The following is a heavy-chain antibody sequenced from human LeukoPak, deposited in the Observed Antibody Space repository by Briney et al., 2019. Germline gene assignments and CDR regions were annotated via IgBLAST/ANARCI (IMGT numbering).Heavy chain of an antibody. V-gene: IGHV3-64D*06. CDR3: VGFRATAGLY. CDR2: ITSNGGSA. Sequence: GGSLSLSCSASGFTFSSYAMCWVRQAPGKGLEYVSAITSNGGSAYYADSVKGRFTISRDNSRNTLYLQMSSLRTDDTAVYFCVGFRATAGLYWGQGTLVTVSS. D-gene: IGHD6-13*01. J-gene: IGHJ4*02. CDR1: GFTFSSYA.